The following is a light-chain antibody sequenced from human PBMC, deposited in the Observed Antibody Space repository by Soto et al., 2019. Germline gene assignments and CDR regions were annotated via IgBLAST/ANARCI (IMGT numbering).Light chain of an antibody. CDR3: QQYNNWLFT. J-gene: IGKJ3*01. Sequence: EIVMTQSPATLSVSPGERATLSCRASQSVSSNLAWYQQKPGQAPRLLIYGASTRATGIPARFSGSGSGTEFTLTISSILSEDFAVYYCQQYNNWLFTFGPGTKVDSK. CDR2: GAS. CDR1: QSVSSN. V-gene: IGKV3-15*01.